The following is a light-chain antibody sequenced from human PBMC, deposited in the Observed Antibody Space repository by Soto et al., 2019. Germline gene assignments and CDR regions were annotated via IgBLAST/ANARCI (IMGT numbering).Light chain of an antibody. V-gene: IGKV3D-20*02. CDR3: QQRSNWPPGMT. CDR1: QSVSSSY. CDR2: GAS. J-gene: IGKJ5*01. Sequence: EIVLTQSPGTLSLSPGERATLSCSASQSVSSSYLAWYQQKPGQAPRLLIYGASSRATGIPDRFSGSGSGTDFTLTISSLEPEDFAVYYCQQRSNWPPGMTFGQGTRLEIK.